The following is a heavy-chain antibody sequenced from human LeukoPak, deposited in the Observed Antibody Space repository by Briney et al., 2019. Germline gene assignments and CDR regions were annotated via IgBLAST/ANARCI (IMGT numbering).Heavy chain of an antibody. CDR2: IYHSGST. V-gene: IGHV4-38-2*02. Sequence: SSETLSLTCTVSGYSISSGYYWGWIRQPPGKGLEWIGSIYHSGSTYYNPSLKSRVTISVDTSKNQFSLKLSSVTAADTAVYYCARDLYYYGSGSYYYIFDYWGQGTLVTVSS. CDR3: ARDLYYYGSGSYYYIFDY. CDR1: GYSISSGYY. J-gene: IGHJ4*02. D-gene: IGHD3-10*01.